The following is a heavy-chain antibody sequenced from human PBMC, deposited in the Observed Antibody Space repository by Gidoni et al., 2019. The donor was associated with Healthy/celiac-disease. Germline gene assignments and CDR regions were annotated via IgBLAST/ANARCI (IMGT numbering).Heavy chain of an antibody. CDR1: GFTFSRYS. Sequence: EVQLVESGGGLVQPGGSLRLSCAASGFTFSRYSMNWVRQAPGKGLEGVSYIYSSSRTISDADSVKGRFTISRDNAKNSLYLQMNSLRDEDTAVYYWAREGGYCSGGSCIGDYWGQGTLVTVSS. J-gene: IGHJ4*02. D-gene: IGHD2-15*01. CDR3: AREGGYCSGGSCIGDY. CDR2: IYSSSRTI. V-gene: IGHV3-48*02.